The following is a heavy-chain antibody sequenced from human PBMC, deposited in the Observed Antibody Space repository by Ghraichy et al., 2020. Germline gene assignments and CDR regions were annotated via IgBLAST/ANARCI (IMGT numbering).Heavy chain of an antibody. J-gene: IGHJ4*02. D-gene: IGHD2-2*01. V-gene: IGHV1-2*02. CDR1: GYTFSDYF. CDR3: ARGHLLD. Sequence: XSVKVSCKASGYTFSDYFVHWVRQAPGQGLEWMGCINPNSGGTNYAQRFQGRVTMTRDTSINTAYMEMSSLRSDDTALYYCARGHLLDWGQGTLVTVSS. CDR2: INPNSGGT.